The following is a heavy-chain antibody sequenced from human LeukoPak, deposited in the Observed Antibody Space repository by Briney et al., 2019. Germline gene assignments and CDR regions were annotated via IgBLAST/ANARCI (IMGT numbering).Heavy chain of an antibody. J-gene: IGHJ4*02. CDR1: GFTFTKYW. CDR3: ARGIYGNFGY. Sequence: GGSLKLSCAASGFTFTKYWMHWVRQVPQKGLIWVSRINNEGNDTNYADSVKGRFTISRDNAKNTLYLQMNSLRAEDTAVYYCARGIYGNFGYWGQGSLVTVSS. V-gene: IGHV3-74*01. D-gene: IGHD4-17*01. CDR2: INNEGNDT.